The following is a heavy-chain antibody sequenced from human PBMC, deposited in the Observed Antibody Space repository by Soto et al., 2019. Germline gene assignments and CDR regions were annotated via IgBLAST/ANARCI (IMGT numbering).Heavy chain of an antibody. CDR1: GGSLSSGDYY. CDR3: ARDRHDFWSGYYTRWFDP. V-gene: IGHV4-30-4*01. J-gene: IGHJ5*02. Sequence: PSETLSLTCTVSGGSLSSGDYYWSWIRQPPGKGLEWIGYIYYSGSTYYNPSLKSRVTISVDTSKNQFSLKLSSVTAADTAVYYCARDRHDFWSGYYTRWFDPWGQGTLVTVSS. D-gene: IGHD3-3*01. CDR2: IYYSGST.